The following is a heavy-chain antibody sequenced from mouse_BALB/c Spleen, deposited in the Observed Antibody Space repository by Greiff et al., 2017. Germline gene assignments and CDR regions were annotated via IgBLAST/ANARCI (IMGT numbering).Heavy chain of an antibody. V-gene: IGHV5-9-4*01. CDR3: ANLRAY. D-gene: IGHD1-1*01. CDR2: ISSGGSYT. CDR1: GFTFSSYA. J-gene: IGHJ3*01. Sequence: EVQGVESGGDLVKPGGSLKLSCAASGFTFSSYAMSWVRQSPEKRLEWVAEISSGGSYTYYPDTVTGRFTISRDNAKNTLYLEMSSLRSEDTAMYYCANLRAYWGQGTLVTVSA.